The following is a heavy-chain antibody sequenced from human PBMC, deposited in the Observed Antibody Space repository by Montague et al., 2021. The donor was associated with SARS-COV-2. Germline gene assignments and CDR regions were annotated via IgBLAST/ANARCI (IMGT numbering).Heavy chain of an antibody. CDR2: INSSSTYT. CDR1: GFNFSDYY. V-gene: IGHV3-11*06. J-gene: IGHJ5*02. CDR3: AREADLATRPGWSDWFAP. D-gene: IGHD6-6*01. Sequence: SLRLSCAASGFNFSDYYMTWVRQAPGKGLEWISYINSSSTYTNYADSLKGRFTISRDNSKNSLYLQMDSLRAEDTGVYYCAREADLATRPGWSDWFAPWGQGTLVTVSS.